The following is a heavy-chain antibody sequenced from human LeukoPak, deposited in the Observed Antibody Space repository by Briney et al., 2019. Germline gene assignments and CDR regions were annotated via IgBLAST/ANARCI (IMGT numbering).Heavy chain of an antibody. J-gene: IGHJ4*02. V-gene: IGHV3-9*01. CDR2: ISWNSGSI. D-gene: IGHD3-9*01. CDR3: AISLGSDILTGYYSFPFDY. CDR1: GFTFDDYA. Sequence: GGSLRLSCAASGFTFDDYAMHWVRQAPGKGLEWVSGISWNSGSIGYADSVKGRFTISRDNAKNSLYLQMNSLRAEDTALYYCAISLGSDILTGYYSFPFDYWGQGTLVTVSS.